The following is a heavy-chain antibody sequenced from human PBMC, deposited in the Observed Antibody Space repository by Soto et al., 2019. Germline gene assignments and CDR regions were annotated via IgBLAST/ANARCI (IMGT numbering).Heavy chain of an antibody. V-gene: IGHV3-7*01. CDR3: ARYCSGGSCNPSYYYYYIDV. CDR1: GFTFSSRW. J-gene: IGHJ6*03. Sequence: GGSLRLSCAASGFTFSSRWMSWVRQAPGKGPEWVATIKQDGSEKYYVDSVKGRFTISRDNAKNSLYLQMSSLRAEDTAVYYCARYCSGGSCNPSYYYYYIDVWGKGTTVTVSS. D-gene: IGHD2-15*01. CDR2: IKQDGSEK.